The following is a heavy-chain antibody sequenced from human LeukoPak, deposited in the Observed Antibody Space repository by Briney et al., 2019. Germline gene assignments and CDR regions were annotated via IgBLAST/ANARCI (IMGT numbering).Heavy chain of an antibody. Sequence: GASVKVSCKASGYTFTSYGISWVRQAPGQGLEWMGIINPSGGSTSYAQKFQGRVTMTRDTSTSTVYMELSSLRSEDTAVYYCAQRSHYYYYGMDVWGQGTTVTVSS. CDR1: GYTFTSYG. V-gene: IGHV1-46*03. CDR2: INPSGGST. J-gene: IGHJ6*02. D-gene: IGHD6-25*01. CDR3: AQRSHYYYYGMDV.